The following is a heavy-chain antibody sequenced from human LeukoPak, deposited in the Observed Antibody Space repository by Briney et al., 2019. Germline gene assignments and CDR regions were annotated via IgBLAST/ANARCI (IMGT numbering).Heavy chain of an antibody. J-gene: IGHJ4*02. CDR2: MYYRGST. Sequence: SETLSLTCTISGASISSYSWNWIRQPPGRGLEWIGYMYYRGSTNFNPSLRSRVSMSLDTSKNQFSLKLSSVTAADTAVYYCARAPREWLLGYYFDCWGQGTLVTVSS. CDR3: ARAPREWLLGYYFDC. D-gene: IGHD3-3*01. CDR1: GASISSYS. V-gene: IGHV4-59*01.